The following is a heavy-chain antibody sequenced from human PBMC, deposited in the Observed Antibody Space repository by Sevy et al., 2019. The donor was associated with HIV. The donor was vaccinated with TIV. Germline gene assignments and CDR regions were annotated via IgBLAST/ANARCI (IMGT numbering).Heavy chain of an antibody. Sequence: SETLSLTCAVYGGSFSGYYWSWIRQPPGKGLEWIGEINHSGSTNSNPSLKSRVTISGDTSKNQFSLKLSSVTAADTAVYYCARHCSSTSCSHALDIWGQGTMVTVSS. CDR2: INHSGST. CDR3: ARHCSSTSCSHALDI. V-gene: IGHV4-34*01. J-gene: IGHJ3*02. CDR1: GGSFSGYY. D-gene: IGHD2-2*01.